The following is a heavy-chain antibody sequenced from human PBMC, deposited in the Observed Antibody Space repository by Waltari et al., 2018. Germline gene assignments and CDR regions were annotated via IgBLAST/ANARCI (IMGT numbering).Heavy chain of an antibody. CDR2: ITSGGGDT. J-gene: IGHJ4*02. CDR3: AKEIHTIGRPCFDC. Sequence: QLLESGGGWIQPGGSLRLSCVASGFTFSNFAISWVRQAPGKGLEGVSGITSGGGDTYYADSVRGRFTISRDNARNRLYLQMNSLRDEDTAVYYCAKEIHTIGRPCFDCWGQGVRVTVSS. V-gene: IGHV3-23*01. CDR1: GFTFSNFA.